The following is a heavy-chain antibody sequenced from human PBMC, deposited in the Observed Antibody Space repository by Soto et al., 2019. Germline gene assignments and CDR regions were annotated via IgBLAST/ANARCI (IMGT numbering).Heavy chain of an antibody. CDR2: INTGNGNT. V-gene: IGHV1-3*04. J-gene: IGHJ6*02. CDR1: GYSFTTHA. CDR3: ARGEQLYHYYYSMDV. Sequence: AASVKVSCKASGYSFTTHAMIWVRQAPGQRPEWMGWINTGNGNTRYLPKFQGRVNITRDTSASTAYMELSSLKSEDTAVYYCARGEQLYHYYYSMDVWGQGSTVTVSS.